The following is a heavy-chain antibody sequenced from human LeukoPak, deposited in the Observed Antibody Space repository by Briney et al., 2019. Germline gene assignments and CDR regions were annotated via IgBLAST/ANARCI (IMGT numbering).Heavy chain of an antibody. CDR2: IRYDGSNK. Sequence: GGSLRLSCAASGFTFSSYAMHWVRQAPGKGLEWVAFIRYDGSNKYYADSVKGRFTISRDNSKNTLYLQMNSLRAEDTAVYYCAKSAGTKYHFDYWGQGTLVTVSS. CDR3: AKSAGTKYHFDY. D-gene: IGHD6-19*01. J-gene: IGHJ4*02. V-gene: IGHV3-30*02. CDR1: GFTFSSYA.